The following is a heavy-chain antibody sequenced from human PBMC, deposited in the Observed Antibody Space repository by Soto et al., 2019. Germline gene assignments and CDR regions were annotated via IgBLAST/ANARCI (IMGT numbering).Heavy chain of an antibody. CDR1: GFTFSDYY. Sequence: QVQLVESGGGSVRTGGSLRLSCAGSGFTFSDYYMSWVRQAPGKGLAWISYISGSGTNIYYADSVKGRFTISRDNAKNSVYLQMDSLRAEDSARYFCAKMLSTRWYDPVFHWGQGTLVSVSS. V-gene: IGHV3-11*01. CDR3: AKMLSTRWYDPVFH. D-gene: IGHD6-13*01. J-gene: IGHJ4*02. CDR2: ISGSGTNI.